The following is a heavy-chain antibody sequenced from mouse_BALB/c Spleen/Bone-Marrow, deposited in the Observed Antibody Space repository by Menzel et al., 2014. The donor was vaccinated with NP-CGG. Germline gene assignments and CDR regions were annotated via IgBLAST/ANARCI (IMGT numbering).Heavy chain of an antibody. CDR3: ARDRYDAMDY. J-gene: IGHJ4*01. CDR2: INPYNGGT. Sequence: VQLQQSGPGLVKGASMKISCKASGYSFTGYTMNWVKQSHGKNLEWIGLINPYNGGTSYNQKFKGKATLTVDKSSSTAYMELLSLTSEDSAVYYCARDRYDAMDYWGQGTSVTVSS. CDR1: GYSFTGYT. D-gene: IGHD2-14*01. V-gene: IGHV1-26*01.